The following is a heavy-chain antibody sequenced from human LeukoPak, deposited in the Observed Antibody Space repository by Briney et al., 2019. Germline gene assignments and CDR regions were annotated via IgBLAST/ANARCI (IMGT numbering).Heavy chain of an antibody. V-gene: IGHV1-2*02. J-gene: IGHJ4*02. CDR2: INPNSGGT. CDR3: ARSPPYDHGDYDY. CDR1: GYTFSDYY. D-gene: IGHD4-17*01. Sequence: ASVKVSCKASGYTFSDYYMHWVRQAPGQGLEWMGWINPNSGGTNYAQKFQGRVTMTRDTSVSTAYMELSRLRSDDTAVYYCARSPPYDHGDYDYWGQGTLVTVSS.